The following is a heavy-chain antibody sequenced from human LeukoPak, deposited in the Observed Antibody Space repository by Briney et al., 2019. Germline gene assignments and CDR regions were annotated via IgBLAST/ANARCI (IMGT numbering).Heavy chain of an antibody. V-gene: IGHV4-59*01. D-gene: IGHD3-22*01. CDR3: ARAVPYYYDSSGCAFDI. J-gene: IGHJ3*02. Sequence: KASETLSLTCTVSGGSISSYYRSWIRQPPGKGLEWIGYIYYSGSTNYNPSLKSRVTISVDTSKDQFSLKLSSVTAADTAVYYCARAVPYYYDSSGCAFDIWGQGTMVTVSS. CDR1: GGSISSYY. CDR2: IYYSGST.